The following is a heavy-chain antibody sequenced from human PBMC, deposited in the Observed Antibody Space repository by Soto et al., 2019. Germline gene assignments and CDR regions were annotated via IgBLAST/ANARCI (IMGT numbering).Heavy chain of an antibody. J-gene: IGHJ4*02. D-gene: IGHD2-21*02. CDR3: AIVYCGGDCSPFDY. Sequence: GGSLSLSCAASGFTFSSYCMHWVRQVPGKGLVWVSRINSDGSSTNYADSVKGRFTISRDNAKNTLYPQMNSLRAEDTAVYYCAIVYCGGDCSPFDYWGQGTLVTVSS. CDR1: GFTFSSYC. V-gene: IGHV3-74*01. CDR2: INSDGSST.